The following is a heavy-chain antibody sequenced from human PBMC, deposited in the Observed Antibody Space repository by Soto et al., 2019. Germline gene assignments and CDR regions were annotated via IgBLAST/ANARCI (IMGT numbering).Heavy chain of an antibody. CDR2: IYSSGGT. CDR1: GGAISGYY. V-gene: IGHV4-4*07. Sequence: SETLSLTCTVSGGAISGYYWTWIRQSAGKGLEWIGRIYSSGGTKYNPSLKSRVTMSLDTSKNQFSLRLSSVTAADTAVYYCARGQRFSDSFDPWGQGTLVTVSS. CDR3: ARGQRFSDSFDP. J-gene: IGHJ5*02. D-gene: IGHD3-3*01.